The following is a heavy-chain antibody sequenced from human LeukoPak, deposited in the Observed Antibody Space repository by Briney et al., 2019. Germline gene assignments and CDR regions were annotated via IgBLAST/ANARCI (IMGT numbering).Heavy chain of an antibody. D-gene: IGHD2-15*01. CDR1: GYTFTSYY. CDR2: INPNSGGT. CDR3: ARDLYCSGGSCSDY. V-gene: IGHV1-2*04. J-gene: IGHJ4*02. Sequence: ASVKVSCKASGYTFTSYYMHWVRQAPGQGLVWMGWINPNSGGTNYAQKFQGWVTMTRDTSISTAYMELSRLRSDDTAVYYCARDLYCSGGSCSDYWGQGTLVTVSS.